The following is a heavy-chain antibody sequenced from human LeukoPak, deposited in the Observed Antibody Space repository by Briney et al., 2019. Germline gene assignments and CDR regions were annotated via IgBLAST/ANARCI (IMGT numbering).Heavy chain of an antibody. CDR2: ITGSSAST. J-gene: IGHJ4*02. CDR1: GFTFSSYA. D-gene: IGHD3-10*01. Sequence: GGSLRLSCAASGFTFSSYAMSWVRQAPGRGLEWVSSITGSSASTYYADSVKGRFTISRDNSKNTLYLQMNSLRAEDMAVYFCAKLDYFDTHWGQGTLVTVSS. V-gene: IGHV3-23*01. CDR3: AKLDYFDTH.